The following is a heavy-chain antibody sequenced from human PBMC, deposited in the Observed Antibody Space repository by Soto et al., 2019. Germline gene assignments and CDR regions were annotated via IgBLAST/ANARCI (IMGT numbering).Heavy chain of an antibody. D-gene: IGHD1-1*01. V-gene: IGHV3-30*04. Sequence: VQLVESGGGVVQPGRSLRLSCAASGFSISRSAMHWVRQAPGKGLEWVAVIAYDGSNRCYADSAKGRFTISRDNSKNTVYLQMSSLRGEDTAVYYCARDLQAGTDNVNWFAPWGQGTLVTVSS. CDR3: ARDLQAGTDNVNWFAP. J-gene: IGHJ5*02. CDR1: GFSISRSA. CDR2: IAYDGSNR.